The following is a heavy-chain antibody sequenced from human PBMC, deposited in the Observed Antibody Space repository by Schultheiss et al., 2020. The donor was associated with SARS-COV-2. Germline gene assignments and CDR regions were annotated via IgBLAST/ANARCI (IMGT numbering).Heavy chain of an antibody. V-gene: IGHV3-48*03. CDR3: ASGSSGYLL. D-gene: IGHD3-22*01. CDR2: ISSGGSNT. Sequence: GGSLRLSCAASGFTFSSYEMNWVRQAPGKGLEWVSYISSGGSNTYYADSVKGRFTISRDNAKNSLYLQMNSLRAEDTAVYYCASGSSGYLLWGQGTLVTVSS. CDR1: GFTFSSYE. J-gene: IGHJ4*02.